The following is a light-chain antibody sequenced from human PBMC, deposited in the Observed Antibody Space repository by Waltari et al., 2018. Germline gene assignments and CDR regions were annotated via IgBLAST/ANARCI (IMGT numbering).Light chain of an antibody. CDR2: GSS. V-gene: IGKV3-20*01. Sequence: EYVLTQSPGPLSLSPGERATLSCRASQCAASIYLAWYQQKPGQAPRLLIYGSSNRATGIPDRFSGSGSGKDFTLTISRLEPEDFAVYYCQQYGDSPLYTFGRGTKLEIK. CDR1: QCAASIY. J-gene: IGKJ2*01. CDR3: QQYGDSPLYT.